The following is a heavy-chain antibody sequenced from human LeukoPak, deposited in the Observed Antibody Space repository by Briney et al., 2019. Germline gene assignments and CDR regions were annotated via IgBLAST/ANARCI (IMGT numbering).Heavy chain of an antibody. V-gene: IGHV4-30-4*08. Sequence: SETLSLTCTFSGGSISSGDYYWSWIRQPPGKGLEWIGYIYYSGSTYYNPSLKSRVTISVDTSKNQFSLKLSSVTAADTAVYYCARVRRVQLWLMGYYYYYMDVWGKGTTVTVSS. J-gene: IGHJ6*03. CDR3: ARVRRVQLWLMGYYYYYMDV. CDR1: GGSISSGDYY. CDR2: IYYSGST. D-gene: IGHD5-18*01.